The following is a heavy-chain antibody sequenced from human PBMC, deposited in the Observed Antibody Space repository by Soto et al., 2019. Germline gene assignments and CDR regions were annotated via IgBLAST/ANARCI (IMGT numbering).Heavy chain of an antibody. J-gene: IGHJ6*02. CDR3: ARDRVGYCSSTSCYSSYYYGMDV. V-gene: IGHV1-69*01. Sequence: QVQLVQSGAEVKKPGSSVKVSCKASGGTFSSYAISWVRQAPGQGLEWMGGIIPIFGTANYAQKFQGRVTITADESTSTAYMELSSLRAEDTAVYYCARDRVGYCSSTSCYSSYYYGMDVWGQGTTVTVSS. CDR2: IIPIFGTA. CDR1: GGTFSSYA. D-gene: IGHD2-2*01.